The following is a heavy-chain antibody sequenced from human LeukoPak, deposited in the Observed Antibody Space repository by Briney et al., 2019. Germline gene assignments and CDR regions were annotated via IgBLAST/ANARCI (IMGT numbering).Heavy chain of an antibody. V-gene: IGHV4-30-4*08. CDR3: ARDPDLSPGYYFEGFDI. Sequence: SQTLSLTCTLSGGSISRGDYYWRWIRKPPGKGQEWIAYIYYSGSTYYNPSLKSRVTISVDTSKNQFSLKLSSVTAADTAVYYCARDPDLSPGYYFEGFDIWGQGTMVTVSS. J-gene: IGHJ3*02. D-gene: IGHD3-22*01. CDR2: IYYSGST. CDR1: GGSISRGDYY.